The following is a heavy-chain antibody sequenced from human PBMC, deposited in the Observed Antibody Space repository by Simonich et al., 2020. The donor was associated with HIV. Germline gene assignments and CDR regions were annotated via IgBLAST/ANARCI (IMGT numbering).Heavy chain of an antibody. D-gene: IGHD3-10*01. CDR2: VNPNSGNT. CDR3: ARVSYYGSGRYDRYYYMDV. V-gene: IGHV1-8*03. J-gene: IGHJ6*03. CDR1: GYTFTSYD. Sequence: QVQLVQSGAEVKKPGASVKVSCKASGYTFTSYDINWVRQATGQGLEWMGWVNPNSGNTGYAKKFTGRVTITRNTSISTAYMALSSLRSEDTAVYYCARVSYYGSGRYDRYYYMDVWGKGTTVTVSS.